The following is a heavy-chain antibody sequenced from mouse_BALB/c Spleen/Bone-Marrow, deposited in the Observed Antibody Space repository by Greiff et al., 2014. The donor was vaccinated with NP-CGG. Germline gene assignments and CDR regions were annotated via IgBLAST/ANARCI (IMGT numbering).Heavy chain of an antibody. CDR2: ILPGSGST. V-gene: IGHV1-9*01. CDR1: GYTFSSYW. D-gene: IGHD2-10*01. CDR3: ARAYYVNYDAMDY. Sequence: VQLQQSGAELMKPGASMKISCKATGYTFSSYWIEWVKQRPGHGLEWIGEILPGSGSTNYNERFKGKATFTADTSSNTAYMQLSSLTSEDSAVYYCARAYYVNYDAMDYWGQGTSVTVSP. J-gene: IGHJ4*01.